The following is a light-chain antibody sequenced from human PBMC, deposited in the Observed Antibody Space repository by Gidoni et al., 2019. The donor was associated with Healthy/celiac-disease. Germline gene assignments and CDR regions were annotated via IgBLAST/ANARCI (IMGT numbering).Light chain of an antibody. J-gene: IGKJ4*01. CDR3: QQYGTL. CDR2: GAS. V-gene: IGKV3-20*01. CDR1: QSVSSSY. Sequence: EIVLTQSPGTLSLSPGERATLSCRASQSVSSSYLAWYQQKPGQAPRLLIYGASSRATGIPDRFSGSGSGTDFTLTISRLEPEDFAVYYCQQYGTLFGGGTKVEIE.